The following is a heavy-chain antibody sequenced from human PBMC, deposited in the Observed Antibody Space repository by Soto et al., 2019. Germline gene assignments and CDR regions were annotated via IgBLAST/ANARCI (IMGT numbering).Heavy chain of an antibody. CDR2: INSYGSST. Sequence: GRSLRLSCAASGFTFSSHWMHWVRHVPGKQFVWVARINSYGSSTDYADSVKGRFTMSRDISKNTLYLQMDSLRPEDTAVYYCAIAMAGKWHPFDYWSHGTLVTVSS. V-gene: IGHV3-74*01. CDR1: GFTFSSHW. J-gene: IGHJ4*01. CDR3: AIAMAGKWHPFDY. D-gene: IGHD6-19*01.